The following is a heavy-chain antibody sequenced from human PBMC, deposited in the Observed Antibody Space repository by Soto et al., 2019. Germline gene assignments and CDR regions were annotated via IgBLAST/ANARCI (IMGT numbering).Heavy chain of an antibody. CDR1: GFTFSSYS. Sequence: GWSLRLSCAASGFTFSSYSMNWVRQTPGKGLEWVSVISSRSSYIFYADSVRGRFTISRDNAKNSLYLQMNSLRVEDTAVYYCAREAYSSASPNWFDPWGQGTLVTVSS. V-gene: IGHV3-21*01. J-gene: IGHJ5*02. CDR2: ISSRSSYI. CDR3: AREAYSSASPNWFDP. D-gene: IGHD6-6*01.